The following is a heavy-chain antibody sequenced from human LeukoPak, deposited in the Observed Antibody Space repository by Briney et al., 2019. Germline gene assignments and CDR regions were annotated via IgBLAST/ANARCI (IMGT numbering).Heavy chain of an antibody. D-gene: IGHD3-10*01. CDR1: GFTFSSYA. CDR2: ISGSGGST. CDR3: AKAHYGSGSPYYYYGMDV. V-gene: IGHV3-23*01. J-gene: IGHJ6*02. Sequence: PGGSLRLSCAASGFTFSSYAMSWVRQAPGKGLEWVSAISGSGGSTYYADSVKGRFTISRGNSKNTLYLQMNSLRAEDTAVYYCAKAHYGSGSPYYYYGMDVWGQGTTVTVSS.